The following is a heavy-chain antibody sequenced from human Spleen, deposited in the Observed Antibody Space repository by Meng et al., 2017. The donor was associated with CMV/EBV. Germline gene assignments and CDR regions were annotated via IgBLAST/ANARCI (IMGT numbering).Heavy chain of an antibody. D-gene: IGHD1-26*01. CDR2: IGSDGTSI. V-gene: IGHV3-23*01. Sequence: GGSLRLSCAASGFTFSDYYMSWVRQAPGKGLEWVSAIGSDGTSIFYADSVKGRFTISRDNSKNTLYLQMNSLRAEDTAVYYCAKSIVGATSSEFDYWGQGTLVTVSS. CDR3: AKSIVGATSSEFDY. CDR1: GFTFSDYY. J-gene: IGHJ4*02.